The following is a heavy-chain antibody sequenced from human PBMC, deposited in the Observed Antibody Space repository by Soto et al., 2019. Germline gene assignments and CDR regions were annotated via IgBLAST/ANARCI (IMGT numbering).Heavy chain of an antibody. J-gene: IGHJ3*02. Sequence: GGSLRLSCAASGFTFSDHYMDWVRQAPGKGLEWVGRTRNKANSYTTEYAASVKGRFTISRDDSKNSLYLQMNSLKTEDTAGYYCARGATMIDGFDIWGQGTMVTVSS. CDR1: GFTFSDHY. D-gene: IGHD3-22*01. CDR3: ARGATMIDGFDI. V-gene: IGHV3-72*01. CDR2: TRNKANSYTT.